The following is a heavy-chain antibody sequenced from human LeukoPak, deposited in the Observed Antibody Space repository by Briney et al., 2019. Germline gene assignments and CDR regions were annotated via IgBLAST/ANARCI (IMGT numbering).Heavy chain of an antibody. J-gene: IGHJ1*01. V-gene: IGHV3-23*01. CDR3: AKVDYGGNWMEAEYFQH. CDR1: GFTFSSYA. Sequence: GGSLRLSCAASGFTFSSYAMSWVRQAPGKGLEWVSAISGSGGSTYYADSVKGRFTISRDNSKNTLYLQMNSLRAEDTAVYYCAKVDYGGNWMEAEYFQHWGQGTLVTVSS. D-gene: IGHD4-23*01. CDR2: ISGSGGST.